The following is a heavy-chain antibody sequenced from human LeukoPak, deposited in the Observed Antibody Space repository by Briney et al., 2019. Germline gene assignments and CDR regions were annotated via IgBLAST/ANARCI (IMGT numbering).Heavy chain of an antibody. V-gene: IGHV3-66*02. Sequence: GGSLRFSCAASGFTVSSDYMSCVRQAPGKGLEWVSVIYSGGSTYYADSVKGRFTISRDNSKNTLYLQMNSLRAEDTAVYYCASRELLRPNDAFDTWGQGTMVTVPS. J-gene: IGHJ3*02. CDR3: ASRELLRPNDAFDT. CDR1: GFTVSSDY. CDR2: IYSGGST. D-gene: IGHD1-26*01.